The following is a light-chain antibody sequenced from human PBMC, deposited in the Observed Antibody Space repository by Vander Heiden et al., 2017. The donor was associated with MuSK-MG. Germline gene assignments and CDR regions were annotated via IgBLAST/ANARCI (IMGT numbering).Light chain of an antibody. CDR1: NLGNNN. Sequence: SHDLTQPLSVSVALGHTATITCAGTNLGNNNVHWYLQRPGQDPVLVIYRDTPRPSGISERFSGSNSGNTATLTITRAQAGDEADYHCQVWDSSVAVFGGGTKLTVL. CDR2: RDT. CDR3: QVWDSSVAV. V-gene: IGLV3-9*01. J-gene: IGLJ2*01.